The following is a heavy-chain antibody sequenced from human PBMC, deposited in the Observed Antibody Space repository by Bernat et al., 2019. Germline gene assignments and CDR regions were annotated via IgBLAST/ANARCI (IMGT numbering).Heavy chain of an antibody. Sequence: QVQLVESGGGVVQPGRSLRLSCAASGFTFSNHGLHWVRQAPGKGLEWVSIILYDGSNKYYADTVKGRFTISRDSSRNTLYLQMNSLRPEDTAVYYCARGGNYLTTNKYYFDYGGQGTLVTVSS. CDR1: GFTFSNHG. J-gene: IGHJ4*02. CDR2: ILYDGSNK. CDR3: ARGGNYLTTNKYYFDY. V-gene: IGHV3-30-3*01. D-gene: IGHD4-11*01.